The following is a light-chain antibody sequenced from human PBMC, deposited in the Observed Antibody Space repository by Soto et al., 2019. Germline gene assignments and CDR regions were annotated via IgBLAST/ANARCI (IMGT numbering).Light chain of an antibody. CDR2: LGS. CDR1: QSLLHSNGYNY. CDR3: MQALQTPYT. V-gene: IGKV2-28*01. J-gene: IGKJ2*01. Sequence: DIVMTQSQLSLPFTPGEPASISCRSSQSLLHSNGYNYLDWYLQKPGQSPQLLIYLGSNRASGVPDRFSGSGSGTDFTLKISRVEAEDVGVYYCMQALQTPYTFGQGTKLEIK.